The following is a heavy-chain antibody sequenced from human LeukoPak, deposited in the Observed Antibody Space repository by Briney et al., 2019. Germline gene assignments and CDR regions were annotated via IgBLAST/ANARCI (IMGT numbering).Heavy chain of an antibody. J-gene: IGHJ6*03. Sequence: ASVKVSCKASGYTFTSYSMNWVRQAPGQGPEWMGIINPRDACTTYAQKFQGRVTMTRDMSTSTVYMELSSLRSEDTAVYYCARLARYSWSSISPLYYYYYMDVWGKGTTVTVSS. CDR3: ARLARYSWSSISPLYYYYYMDV. CDR2: INPRDACT. V-gene: IGHV1-46*01. D-gene: IGHD1-26*01. CDR1: GYTFTSYS.